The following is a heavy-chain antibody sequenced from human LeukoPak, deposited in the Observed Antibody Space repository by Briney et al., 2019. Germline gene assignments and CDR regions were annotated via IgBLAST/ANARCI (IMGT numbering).Heavy chain of an antibody. CDR3: ARTPYCGGDCFYYFDY. Sequence: ASVKVSCKASGYILTSYGISWVRQAPGQGLEWMGWISAYNGNTNYAQKLQGRVTMTTDTSTSTAYMELRSLRSDDTAVYYCARTPYCGGDCFYYFDYWGQGTLVTVSS. D-gene: IGHD2-21*02. J-gene: IGHJ4*02. CDR2: ISAYNGNT. V-gene: IGHV1-18*01. CDR1: GYILTSYG.